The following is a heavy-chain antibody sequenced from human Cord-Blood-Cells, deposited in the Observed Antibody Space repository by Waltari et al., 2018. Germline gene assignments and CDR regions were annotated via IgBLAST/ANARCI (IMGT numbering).Heavy chain of an antibody. Sequence: QVQLVQSGAEVKKPGASVKVSCKASGYTFTSYDINWVRQATGQGLEWRGWINPNRGNTGYQQKFQGRVTMTRNTSISTAYMELSSMRAEDTAGYYWTRGGNGPWGQGTLVTVSS. CDR1: GYTFTSYD. V-gene: IGHV1-8*01. D-gene: IGHD4-4*01. CDR3: TRGGNGP. CDR2: INPNRGNT. J-gene: IGHJ5*02.